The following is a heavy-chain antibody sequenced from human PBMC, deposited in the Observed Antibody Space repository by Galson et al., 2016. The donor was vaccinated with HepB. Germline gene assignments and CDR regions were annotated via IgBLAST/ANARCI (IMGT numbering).Heavy chain of an antibody. CDR3: ARDVQYRFDS. CDR2: ISTHSGNT. V-gene: IGHV1-18*01. CDR1: GYTFTTSG. J-gene: IGHJ4*02. Sequence: SVKVSCKASGYTFTTSGISWVRQAPGQGLEWMGWISTHSGNTEYAQKFQGGLTLTTDSSTTTAYMELRSLRFDDTALYYCARDVQYRFDSWGQGTLVTVSS. D-gene: IGHD2/OR15-2a*01.